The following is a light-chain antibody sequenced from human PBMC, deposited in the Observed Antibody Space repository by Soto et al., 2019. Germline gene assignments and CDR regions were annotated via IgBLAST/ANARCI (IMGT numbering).Light chain of an antibody. Sequence: DVQMTQSPSTLSGSVGDRVTITCRASQTISSCLTWYQQKPGKAPNLLIYKASTLKSGVPSRFSGSGSGTEFTLTISSLQPDDFATYYCQHYNSYSAAFGQGTKV. CDR1: QTISSC. V-gene: IGKV1-5*03. J-gene: IGKJ1*01. CDR3: QHYNSYSAA. CDR2: KAS.